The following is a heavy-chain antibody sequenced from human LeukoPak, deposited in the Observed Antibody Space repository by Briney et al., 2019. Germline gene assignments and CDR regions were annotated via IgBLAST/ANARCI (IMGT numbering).Heavy chain of an antibody. Sequence: SETLSLTCAVYGGSFSGYYWSWIRQPPGKGLEWIGEINHSGSTNYNPSLKSRVTISVDTSKNQFSLSLTSVTAADTAVYYCARHNNDWYYLAQWGQGTLVTVSS. CDR3: ARHNNDWYYLAQ. CDR1: GGSFSGYY. V-gene: IGHV4-34*01. J-gene: IGHJ4*02. CDR2: INHSGST. D-gene: IGHD3-9*01.